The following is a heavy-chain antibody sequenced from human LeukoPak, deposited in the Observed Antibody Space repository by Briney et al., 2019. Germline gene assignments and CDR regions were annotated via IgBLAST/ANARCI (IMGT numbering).Heavy chain of an antibody. CDR1: GGSIGSGSYY. D-gene: IGHD6-13*01. CDR3: ARHRIAAAGTTFFDY. CDR2: MYYSGST. J-gene: IGHJ4*02. V-gene: IGHV4-39*01. Sequence: SLTMSLTSNIYGGSIGSGSYYGGGFRGAPGKGLEGFRCMYYSGSTYYNPSLKSRVTISVDTSKNQFSLKLSSVTAADTAVYYCARHRIAAAGTTFFDYWGQGTLVTVSS.